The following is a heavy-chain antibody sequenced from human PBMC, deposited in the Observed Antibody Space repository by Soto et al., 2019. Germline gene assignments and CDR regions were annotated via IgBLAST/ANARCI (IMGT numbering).Heavy chain of an antibody. J-gene: IGHJ4*02. CDR3: GRDRAYSCLDY. Sequence: EVQLVESGGGLVQPGGSVRLSCAASGSTFRSSWMAWVRQAPGRGLEWVASIKEDGSETFYVDSVKGRFTISRDNARNSLYLQMNSLRVEDTAVYYCGRDRAYSCLDYWGQGTQVTVSS. D-gene: IGHD2-2*01. CDR1: GSTFRSSW. V-gene: IGHV3-7*05. CDR2: IKEDGSET.